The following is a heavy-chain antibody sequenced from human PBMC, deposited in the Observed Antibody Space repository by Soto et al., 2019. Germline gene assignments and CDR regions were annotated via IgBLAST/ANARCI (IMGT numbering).Heavy chain of an antibody. CDR3: ASPIISGTTADAFDR. Sequence: PSETLSLTCTVSGGSISSSSYYWGWIRQPPGKGLEWVGSIYYSGSTDYNPSVKSRVTISVDTSKNQFSLKLSSVTAADTAVYDCASPIISGTTADAFDRWSQGPMVTV. D-gene: IGHD1-20*01. CDR2: IYYSGST. V-gene: IGHV4-39*01. J-gene: IGHJ3*02. CDR1: GGSISSSSYY.